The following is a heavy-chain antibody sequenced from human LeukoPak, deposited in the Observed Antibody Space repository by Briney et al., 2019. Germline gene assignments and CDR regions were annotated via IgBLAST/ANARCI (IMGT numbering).Heavy chain of an antibody. CDR1: GFTFSSYW. Sequence: GGSLRLSCAASGFTFSSYWMSWVRQAPGKGLEWVANIKQDGSEKYYVDSVKGRFTISRDNAKNSLYLQMNSLRAEDTAVYYCAKVRTIFGGPGAFDIWGQGTMVTVSS. V-gene: IGHV3-7*03. D-gene: IGHD3-3*01. CDR2: IKQDGSEK. CDR3: AKVRTIFGGPGAFDI. J-gene: IGHJ3*02.